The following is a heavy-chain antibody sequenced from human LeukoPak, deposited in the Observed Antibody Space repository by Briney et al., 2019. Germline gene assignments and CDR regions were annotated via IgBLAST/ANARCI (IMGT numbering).Heavy chain of an antibody. V-gene: IGHV1-8*01. CDR3: ARVMVRVDY. Sequence: ASVKVSCKASGYTFTSYDINWVRQAPGQGLEWMGWMNPNNGNTDYAQKFQGRVTMTRDTSISTAYMELSSLRSEDTAVYYCARVMVRVDYWGQGTLVTVSS. CDR2: MNPNNGNT. D-gene: IGHD3-10*01. CDR1: GYTFTSYD. J-gene: IGHJ4*02.